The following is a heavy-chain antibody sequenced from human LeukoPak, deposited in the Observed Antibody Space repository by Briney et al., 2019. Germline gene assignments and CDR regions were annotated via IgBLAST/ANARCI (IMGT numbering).Heavy chain of an antibody. J-gene: IGHJ3*02. D-gene: IGHD2-2*01. CDR1: GFTFSSYA. CDR2: ITGSGGST. Sequence: PGGSLRLSCAASGFTFSSYAMSWVRQAPGKGLEWVSGITGSGGSTYCADSVKGRFTISRDNSKNTLYLQMNSLRAEDTAVYYCARRLGYCSSTSCPHHDAFDIWGQGTMVTVSS. CDR3: ARRLGYCSSTSCPHHDAFDI. V-gene: IGHV3-23*01.